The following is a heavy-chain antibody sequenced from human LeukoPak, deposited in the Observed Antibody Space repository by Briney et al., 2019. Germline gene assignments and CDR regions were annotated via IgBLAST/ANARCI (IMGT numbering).Heavy chain of an antibody. V-gene: IGHV4-59*11. CDR3: ASSDSRHFDY. J-gene: IGHJ4*02. CDR1: GGSISSHY. Sequence: SETLSLTCTVSGGSISSHYWSWIRQPPGKGLEWIGYIYYSGSTNYTPSLKSRVTISVDTSKNQFSLKLSSVTAADTAVYYCASSDSRHFDYWGQGTLVTVSS. D-gene: IGHD6-25*01. CDR2: IYYSGST.